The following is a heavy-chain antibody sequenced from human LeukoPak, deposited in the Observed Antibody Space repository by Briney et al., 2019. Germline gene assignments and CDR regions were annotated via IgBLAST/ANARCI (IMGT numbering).Heavy chain of an antibody. CDR1: GFTFSSYA. CDR2: IYSRGGST. V-gene: IGHV3-23*01. J-gene: IGHJ4*02. CDR3: ARVILGAVAAPVDY. Sequence: GGSLRLSCAAPGFTFSSYAMIWVRQAPGKGLEWVSTIYSRGGSTYYADSVKGRFTISRDNSKTTLSLQMNSLRTEDTAVYYCARVILGAVAAPVDYWGQGTLVTVSS. D-gene: IGHD6-19*01.